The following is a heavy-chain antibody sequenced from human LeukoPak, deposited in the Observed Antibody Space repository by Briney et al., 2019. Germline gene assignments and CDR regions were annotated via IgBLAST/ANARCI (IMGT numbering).Heavy chain of an antibody. V-gene: IGHV3-30*01. CDR1: GFTFSSYA. Sequence: GRSLRLSCAASGFTFSSYAMHWVRQAPGKGLEWVAVISYDGSNKYYADSVKGRFTISRDNSKNTLYLQMNSLRAEDTAVYYCASVLAAAGTRVYWGQGTLVTVSS. CDR3: ASVLAAAGTRVY. D-gene: IGHD6-13*01. CDR2: ISYDGSNK. J-gene: IGHJ4*02.